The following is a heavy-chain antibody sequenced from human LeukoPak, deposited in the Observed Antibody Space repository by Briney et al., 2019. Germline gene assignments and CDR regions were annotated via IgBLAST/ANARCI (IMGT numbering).Heavy chain of an antibody. D-gene: IGHD5-12*01. CDR1: GDSVSSGNYY. Sequence: SQTLSLTCAVSGDSVSSGNYYWSWIRQPAGKGLEWIGRIYSSGSTNYNPSLKSRVTISVDTSKNQFSLKLSSVTAADTAVYYCARATDIVATPTGGGFDIWGQGTMVIVSS. J-gene: IGHJ3*02. V-gene: IGHV4-61*02. CDR2: IYSSGST. CDR3: ARATDIVATPTGGGFDI.